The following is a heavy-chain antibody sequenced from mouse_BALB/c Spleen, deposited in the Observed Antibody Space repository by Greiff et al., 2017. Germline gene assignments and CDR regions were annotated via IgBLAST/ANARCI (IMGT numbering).Heavy chain of an antibody. V-gene: IGHV1-54*01. Sequence: QVQLQQSGAELVRPGTSVKVSCKASGYAFTNYLIEWVKQRPGQGLEWIGVINPGSGGTNYNEKFKGKATLTADKSSSTAYMQLSSLTSDDSAVYFCARELKYGNSPYWGQGTLVTVSA. J-gene: IGHJ3*01. CDR1: GYAFTNYL. CDR3: ARELKYGNSPY. D-gene: IGHD2-10*02. CDR2: INPGSGGT.